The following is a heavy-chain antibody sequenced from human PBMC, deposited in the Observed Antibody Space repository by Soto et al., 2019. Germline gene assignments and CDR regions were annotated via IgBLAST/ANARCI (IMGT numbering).Heavy chain of an antibody. V-gene: IGHV4-4*07. D-gene: IGHD3-22*01. CDR2: VYTTGTT. CDR3: ARDTHYYDSTAYLV. Sequence: PXESLSLSCTVSGGSMNSYEWGWIRQTAGKGLEWIGRVYTTGTTNYNPSFKSRVTMSIDTSKNQFSLKLTSLTAADTAVYYCARDTHYYDSTAYLVWRQGILVTVS. J-gene: IGHJ4*02. CDR1: GGSMNSYE.